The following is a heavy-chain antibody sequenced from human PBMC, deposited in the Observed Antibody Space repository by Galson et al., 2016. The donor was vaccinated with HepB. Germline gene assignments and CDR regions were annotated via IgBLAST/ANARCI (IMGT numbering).Heavy chain of an antibody. CDR2: IIVGSGNT. V-gene: IGHV1-58*01. D-gene: IGHD1-14*01. CDR3: AAPKTGRLDY. J-gene: IGHJ4*02. CDR1: GFNFLSSA. Sequence: SVKVSCKASGFNFLSSAVQRVRQARGQHLEWIGWIIVGSGNTDYAPKFQERVTITRDMSSSTAYMELSSLTSDDTAVYYRAAPKTGRLDYWGQGTLVSVSS.